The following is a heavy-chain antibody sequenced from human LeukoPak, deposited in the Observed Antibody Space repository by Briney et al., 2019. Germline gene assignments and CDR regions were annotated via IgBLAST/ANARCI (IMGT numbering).Heavy chain of an antibody. V-gene: IGHV4-39*01. Sequence: SETVSLTCTVSGGSLGSSSYYWGWVRQAPGKGLEWIGTIYFDGNTFYNPSLKSRVTLSIDMSKSQFSLRLASVTAADTAIYYCAAENGNFWIGYHYFEDWGQGSLVSVSS. CDR3: AAENGNFWIGYHYFED. CDR1: GGSLGSSSYY. D-gene: IGHD3-3*01. J-gene: IGHJ4*02. CDR2: IYFDGNT.